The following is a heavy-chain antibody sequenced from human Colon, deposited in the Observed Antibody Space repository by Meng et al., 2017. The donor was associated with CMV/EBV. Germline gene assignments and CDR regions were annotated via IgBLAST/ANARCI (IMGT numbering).Heavy chain of an antibody. CDR1: GGSISSSTYY. CDR3: ATDYGDYYFDR. D-gene: IGHD4-17*01. V-gene: IGHV4-39*07. J-gene: IGHJ4*02. CDR2: IYYSGYT. Sequence: LQLQESGPGLAKPSETLSLTCTVSGGSISSSTYYWGWIRQTPGKGLEWIGNIYYSGYTYYNPSLKSRLTISVDTSKNQFSLKLTSVTAADTAVYYCATDYGDYYFDRWGQGTLVTVSS.